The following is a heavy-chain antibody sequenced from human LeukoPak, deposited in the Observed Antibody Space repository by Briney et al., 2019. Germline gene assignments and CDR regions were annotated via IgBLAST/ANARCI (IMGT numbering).Heavy chain of an antibody. Sequence: GGSLRLSCAASGFRFADYGMSWVRHPPGKGLEWVSGINWDGDSIGYAESVKGRFTITRDNDKNSLFLQMNGLRAEDTALYYCARLGGAQFYFYYYMDVWGKGTTVTVPS. CDR2: INWDGDSI. V-gene: IGHV3-20*04. J-gene: IGHJ6*03. D-gene: IGHD1-26*01. CDR1: GFRFADYG. CDR3: ARLGGAQFYFYYYMDV.